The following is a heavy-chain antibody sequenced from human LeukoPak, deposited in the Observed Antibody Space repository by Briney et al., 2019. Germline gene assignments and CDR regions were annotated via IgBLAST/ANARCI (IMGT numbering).Heavy chain of an antibody. CDR3: ARGYSDWLR. J-gene: IGHJ4*02. D-gene: IGHD4-11*01. CDR1: GFTFGSHA. CDR2: IFGSGGSP. Sequence: GGSLRLSCEASGFTFGSHAVYWVRQAPGKGLEWVAGIFGSGGSPHYADPVKGRFTISRDNAKNSLSLQMSGLRVEDTAVYYCARGYSDWLRWGQGTQVTVSS. V-gene: IGHV3-23*01.